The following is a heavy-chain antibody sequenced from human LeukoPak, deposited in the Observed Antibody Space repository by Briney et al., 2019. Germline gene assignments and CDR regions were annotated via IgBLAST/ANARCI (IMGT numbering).Heavy chain of an antibody. Sequence: GGSLRLSCAASGFTFTNHGMHWVRQAPGKGLVWVAFIRYDGSNKYYADSVKGRFTISRDNSKNTLYLQMNSLRAEHTAVYYCAREWYYYDSSGGSDYMDVWGKGTTVTISS. CDR2: IRYDGSNK. V-gene: IGHV3-30*02. CDR3: AREWYYYDSSGGSDYMDV. D-gene: IGHD3-22*01. CDR1: GFTFTNHG. J-gene: IGHJ6*03.